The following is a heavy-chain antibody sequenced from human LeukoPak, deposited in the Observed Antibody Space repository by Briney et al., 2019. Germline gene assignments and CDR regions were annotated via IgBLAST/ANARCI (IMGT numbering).Heavy chain of an antibody. CDR3: AKGGGWYGRGYYYYGMDV. V-gene: IGHV3-9*01. CDR2: ISWNSGSI. CDR1: GFTFDDYA. J-gene: IGHJ6*02. Sequence: GGSLRLSCAASGFTFDDYAMHWVRQAPGKGLEWVSGISWNSGSIGYADSVKGRFTISRDNAKNSLYLQMNSLRAEDTALYYCAKGGGWYGRGYYYYGMDVWGQGTTVTVSS. D-gene: IGHD6-19*01.